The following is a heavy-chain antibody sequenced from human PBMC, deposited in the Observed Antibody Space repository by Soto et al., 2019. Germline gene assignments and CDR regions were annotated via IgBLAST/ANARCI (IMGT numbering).Heavy chain of an antibody. V-gene: IGHV1-69*02. CDR1: GGTFSSYT. D-gene: IGHD3-3*01. J-gene: IGHJ4*02. CDR2: IIPILGIA. CDR3: FGAAFVLRFLEWLD. Sequence: QVQLVQSGAEVKKPGSSVKVSCKASGGTFSSYTISWVRQAPGQGLEWMGRIIPILGIANYAQKFQGRVTITADKSTSTAYMELSSLGSEDTAVYYCFGAAFVLRFLEWLDWGQGTLVTVSS.